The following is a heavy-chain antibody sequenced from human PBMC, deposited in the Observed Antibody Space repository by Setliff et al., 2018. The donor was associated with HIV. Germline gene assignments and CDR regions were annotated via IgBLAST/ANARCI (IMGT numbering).Heavy chain of an antibody. J-gene: IGHJ6*04. V-gene: IGHV1-69*13. D-gene: IGHD2-15*01. CDR3: ARDSRDIVVVIAPEPEPYYYYGMDV. CDR1: GGTFSSYG. CDR2: IIPIFGTP. Sequence: SVKVSCKASGGTFSSYGISWVRQAPGQGLEWMGGIIPIFGTPNYAQKFKGRLTITADESTSTVYMELSSLRSEDTAVYYCARDSRDIVVVIAPEPEPYYYYGMDVWGEGTTVTVSS.